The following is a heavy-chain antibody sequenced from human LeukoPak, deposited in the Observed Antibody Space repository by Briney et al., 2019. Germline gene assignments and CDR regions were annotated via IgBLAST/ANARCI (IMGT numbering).Heavy chain of an antibody. D-gene: IGHD3/OR15-3a*01. CDR3: ARDMGTGYYDGFDI. CDR1: GGTFSSYA. CDR2: IIPIFGTA. J-gene: IGHJ3*02. V-gene: IGHV1-69*06. Sequence: EASVKVSCKASGGTFSSYAISWVRQAPGQGLEWMGGIIPIFGTANYAQKFQGRVTITADKSTSTAYMELSSLRSEDTAVYYCARDMGTGYYDGFDIWGQGTMVTVAS.